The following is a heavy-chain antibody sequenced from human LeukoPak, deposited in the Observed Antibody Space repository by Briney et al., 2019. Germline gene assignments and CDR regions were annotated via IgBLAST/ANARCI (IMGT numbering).Heavy chain of an antibody. Sequence: GGSLRLSCAASGFTFSGYWMHWVRQVPGKGLVWVSRIKDDGSMTDYAGSVKGRFTISRDNDKNTLYLRMDSLRAEDTAVYYCARVSSGEHWLAFDYWGQGTLVTVFS. J-gene: IGHJ4*02. CDR1: GFTFSGYW. V-gene: IGHV3-74*01. CDR2: IKDDGSMT. CDR3: ARVSSGEHWLAFDY. D-gene: IGHD6-19*01.